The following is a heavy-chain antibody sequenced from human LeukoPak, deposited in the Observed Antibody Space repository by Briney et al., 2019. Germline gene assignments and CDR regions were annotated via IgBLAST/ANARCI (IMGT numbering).Heavy chain of an antibody. Sequence: SETLSLTCTVSGGSISSYYWSWIRQPPGKGLEWIGYIYYSGSTNYNPSLTSRVTISVDTSKNQFSLKLSSVTAADTAVYYCARSDPGGYTRGGFDYWGQGTLVTVSS. CDR1: GGSISSYY. D-gene: IGHD3-10*01. CDR2: IYYSGST. J-gene: IGHJ4*02. V-gene: IGHV4-59*01. CDR3: ARSDPGGYTRGGFDY.